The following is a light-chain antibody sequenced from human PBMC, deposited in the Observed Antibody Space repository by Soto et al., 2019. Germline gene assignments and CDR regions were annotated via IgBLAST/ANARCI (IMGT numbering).Light chain of an antibody. CDR1: SSDVGSYNL. Sequence: QSALTQPASVSGSPGQSITISCTGTSSDVGSYNLVSWYQQHPGKAPKLMIYEVSKRPSGVSNRFSGSKSGNTASLTISGLQAEVEADYYCCSYAGSSTPGVFGGGTKLTVL. V-gene: IGLV2-23*02. CDR3: CSYAGSSTPGV. CDR2: EVS. J-gene: IGLJ3*02.